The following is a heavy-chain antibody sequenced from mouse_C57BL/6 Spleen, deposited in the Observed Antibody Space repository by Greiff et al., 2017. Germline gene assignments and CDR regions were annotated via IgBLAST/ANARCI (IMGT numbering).Heavy chain of an antibody. V-gene: IGHV1-80*01. J-gene: IGHJ2*01. CDR2: IYPGDGDT. CDR1: GYAFSSYW. D-gene: IGHD1-1*01. Sequence: VKLMESGAELVKPGASVKISCKASGYAFSSYWMNWVKQRPGKGLEWIGQIYPGDGDTNYNGKFKGKATLTADKSSSTAYMQLSSLTSEDSAVYFCARGGLYYYGSSYPYFDYWGQGTTLTVSS. CDR3: ARGGLYYYGSSYPYFDY.